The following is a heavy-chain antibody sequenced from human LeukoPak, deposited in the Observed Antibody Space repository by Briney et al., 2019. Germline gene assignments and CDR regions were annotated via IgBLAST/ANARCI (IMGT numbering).Heavy chain of an antibody. Sequence: GASVKVSCKAFGYTFTSNYMHWVRQAPGQGPEWMGVISPSGGSTTYAQKFQGRVTLTTDTSTSTAYMELRSLRSDDTAVYYCARSEWEALWFDPWGQGTLVTVSS. J-gene: IGHJ5*02. CDR1: GYTFTSNY. CDR3: ARSEWEALWFDP. V-gene: IGHV1-46*01. D-gene: IGHD1-26*01. CDR2: ISPSGGST.